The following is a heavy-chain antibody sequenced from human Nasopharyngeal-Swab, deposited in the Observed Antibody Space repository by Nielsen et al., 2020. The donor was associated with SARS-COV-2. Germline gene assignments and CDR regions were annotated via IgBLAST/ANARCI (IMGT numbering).Heavy chain of an antibody. Sequence: SETLSLTCTVSGGSISSSSYYWGWIRQPPGKGLEWIGYIYYSGSTNYNPSLKSRVTISVDTSKNQFSLKLSSVTAADTAVYYCARHTVATPISHYFDYWGQGTLVTVSS. CDR1: GGSISSSSYY. J-gene: IGHJ4*02. CDR2: IYYSGST. V-gene: IGHV4-61*05. CDR3: ARHTVATPISHYFDY. D-gene: IGHD4-17*01.